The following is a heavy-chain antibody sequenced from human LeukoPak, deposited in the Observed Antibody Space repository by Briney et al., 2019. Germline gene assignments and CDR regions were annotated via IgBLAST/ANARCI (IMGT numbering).Heavy chain of an antibody. CDR3: ARADSLFGDGAFDI. J-gene: IGHJ3*02. Sequence: SETLSLTCTVSGGSISSYYWSWIRQPAGKGLEWIGRIYTSGSTNYNPSLKSRVTMSVDTSKNQFSLKLSSVTAADTAVYYCARADSLFGDGAFDIWGQGTMVTVSS. D-gene: IGHD3-10*01. V-gene: IGHV4-4*07. CDR2: IYTSGST. CDR1: GGSISSYY.